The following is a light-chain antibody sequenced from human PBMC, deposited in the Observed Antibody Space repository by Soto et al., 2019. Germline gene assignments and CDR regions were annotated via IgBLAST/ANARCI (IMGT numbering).Light chain of an antibody. Sequence: EIVLTQSPASLSVSPGETVTLSCLAGQGVTTNFAWYQQKSGQSPRLLIYDVSTRATGVPARFSGTGSETDFTLTISSLEPEDFAVYYCQQRSNWPLITFGQGTRLEIK. CDR1: QGVTTN. CDR2: DVS. CDR3: QQRSNWPLIT. J-gene: IGKJ5*01. V-gene: IGKV3-11*01.